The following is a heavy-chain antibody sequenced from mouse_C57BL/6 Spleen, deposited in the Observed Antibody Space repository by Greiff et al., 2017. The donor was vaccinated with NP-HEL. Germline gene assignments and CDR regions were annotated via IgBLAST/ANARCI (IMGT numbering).Heavy chain of an antibody. CDR1: GYTFTSYW. CDR3: ARSAVVADYAMDY. J-gene: IGHJ4*01. D-gene: IGHD1-1*01. CDR2: INPSSGYT. V-gene: IGHV1-7*01. Sequence: QVQLQQSGAELAKPGASVKLSCKASGYTFTSYWMHWVKPRPGQGLEWIGYINPSSGYTKYNQKFKDKATLTADKSSSTAYMQLSSLTYEDSAVYYCARSAVVADYAMDYWGQGTSVTVSS.